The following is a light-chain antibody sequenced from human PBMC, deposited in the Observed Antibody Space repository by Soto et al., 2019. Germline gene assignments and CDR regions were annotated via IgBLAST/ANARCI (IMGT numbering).Light chain of an antibody. V-gene: IGKV3-11*01. Sequence: EIVLTQSPATLSLSPGERANLCCRASRLIDRYLAWYRQIPGQAPRLLIYDASNRATGSPDRFSGGGSGTDFTLTISSLEPEDFAVYYCQQRSNLPPTFGQGTRLEIK. J-gene: IGKJ5*01. CDR3: QQRSNLPPT. CDR2: DAS. CDR1: RLIDRY.